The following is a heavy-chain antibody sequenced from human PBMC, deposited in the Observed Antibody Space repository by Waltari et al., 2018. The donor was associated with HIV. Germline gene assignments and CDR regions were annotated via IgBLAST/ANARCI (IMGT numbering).Heavy chain of an antibody. CDR2: ISGSGGST. J-gene: IGHJ4*02. D-gene: IGHD3-3*01. V-gene: IGHV3-23*01. CDR3: AGFLEWSTPLDYFDY. Sequence: EVQLLESGGGLVQPGGSLRLSCAGSGFTFGSSALSWVRQAPGKGLEWVSAISGSGGSTHYADSVKGRFTISRDNSKSTLYLQMNSLRAEDTAVYYCAGFLEWSTPLDYFDYWGQGTLVTVSS. CDR1: GFTFGSSA.